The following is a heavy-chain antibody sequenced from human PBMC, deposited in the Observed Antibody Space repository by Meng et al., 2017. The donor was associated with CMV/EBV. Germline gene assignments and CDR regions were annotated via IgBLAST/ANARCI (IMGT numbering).Heavy chain of an antibody. CDR2: IYYSGST. CDR3: ARTKGYGSGFFLGGRYYFDY. D-gene: IGHD3-22*01. Sequence: ESLKISCTVSGGSISSYYWSWIRQPPGKGLEWIGYIYYSGSTNYNPSLKSRVTISVDTSKNQFSLKLSSVTAADTAVYYWARTKGYGSGFFLGGRYYFDYWGQGTLVTVSS. J-gene: IGHJ4*02. V-gene: IGHV4-59*01. CDR1: GGSISSYY.